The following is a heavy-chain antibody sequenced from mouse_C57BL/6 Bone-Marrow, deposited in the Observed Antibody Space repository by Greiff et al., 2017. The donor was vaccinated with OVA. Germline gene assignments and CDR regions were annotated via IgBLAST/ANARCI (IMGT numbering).Heavy chain of an antibody. V-gene: IGHV1-19*01. Sequence: EVQLQQSGPVLVKPGASVKMSCKASGYTFTDYYMNWVKQSHGKSLEWIGVINPYNGGTSYNQKFKGKATLTVDKSSSTAYMELNSLTSEDSAVYYCARRGYYKRYYYAMDYWGQGTSVTVSS. CDR1: GYTFTDYY. CDR2: INPYNGGT. J-gene: IGHJ4*01. D-gene: IGHD2-12*01. CDR3: ARRGYYKRYYYAMDY.